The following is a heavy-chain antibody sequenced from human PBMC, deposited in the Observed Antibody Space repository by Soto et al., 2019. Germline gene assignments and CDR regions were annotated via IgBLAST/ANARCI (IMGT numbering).Heavy chain of an antibody. CDR3: AREPATAKAEGFDF. J-gene: IGHJ4*02. CDR1: GYTFSDYY. CDR2: INPNSGGT. V-gene: IGHV1-2*02. D-gene: IGHD1-1*01. Sequence: WASVKVSCKASGYTFSDYYIHWVRQAPGQGLEWMGWINPNSGGTKYAPKFQGGVTMTTDTSTTTAYMELSRLRSGDTAVYYCAREPATAKAEGFDFWGQGTLVTVSS.